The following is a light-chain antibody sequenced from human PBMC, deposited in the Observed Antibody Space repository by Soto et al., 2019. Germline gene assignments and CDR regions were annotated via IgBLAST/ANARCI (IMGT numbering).Light chain of an antibody. J-gene: IGKJ5*01. Sequence: DIVMTQSPLALSVTPGEPASISCRSSQSLLYKNGYNSLDWYLQKPGQSPHLLIYLGFNRASGVPDRFSGSGSGTDFTLKISRVEAEDVGVYYCMQALQTPITFGQGTRLDIK. CDR1: QSLLYKNGYNS. CDR3: MQALQTPIT. CDR2: LGF. V-gene: IGKV2-28*01.